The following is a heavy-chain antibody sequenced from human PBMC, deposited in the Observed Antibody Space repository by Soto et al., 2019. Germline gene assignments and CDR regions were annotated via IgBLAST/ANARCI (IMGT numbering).Heavy chain of an antibody. D-gene: IGHD1-26*01. V-gene: IGHV3-30*18. CDR1: GFTFSAYG. J-gene: IGHJ6*02. CDR3: AKVTFSGDYYYSYGLDV. Sequence: VGSVRLSCAASGFTFSAYGMHWVRQAPGKGLEWVAVISYDGSNKYYADSVKGRFTISRDNSKNTLYLQMNSLRAEDTAVYFCAKVTFSGDYYYSYGLDVWGQGTTVTVSS. CDR2: ISYDGSNK.